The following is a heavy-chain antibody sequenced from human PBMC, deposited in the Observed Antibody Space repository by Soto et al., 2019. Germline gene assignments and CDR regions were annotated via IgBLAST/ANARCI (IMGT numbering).Heavy chain of an antibody. CDR1: GFTFDDYA. CDR3: VKDSESSGYLTHLDY. D-gene: IGHD3-22*01. J-gene: IGHJ4*02. CDR2: LTWNGEVL. V-gene: IGHV3-9*01. Sequence: GGSLRLSCVASGFTFDDYAIHWVRQTPGKGLEWVPGLTWNGEVLGYADSVKGRFTISRDNAKNSLYLEMNSLRPEDTALYYCVKDSESSGYLTHLDYWSQGTLVTVSS.